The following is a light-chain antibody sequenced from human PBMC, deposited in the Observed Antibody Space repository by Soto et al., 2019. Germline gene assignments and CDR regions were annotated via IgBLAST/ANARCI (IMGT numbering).Light chain of an antibody. V-gene: IGKV1-39*01. CDR1: QSISAY. Sequence: DIQMTQSPSSLSASVGDRVTITCRASQSISAYLNWYQKKSGTAPKLLISAASSLQSGVPSRFSGSGSGTDFILTISSLQPEDIATYYCQQSYSTLLSFGGGTKVDIK. CDR2: AAS. J-gene: IGKJ4*01. CDR3: QQSYSTLLS.